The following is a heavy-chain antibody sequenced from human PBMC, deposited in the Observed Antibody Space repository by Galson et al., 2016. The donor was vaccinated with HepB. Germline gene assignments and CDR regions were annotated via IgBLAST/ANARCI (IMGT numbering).Heavy chain of an antibody. Sequence: ETLSLTCPVSGGSTNRSSSYWGWIRQPPGKGLEWLASIFYSGSPYYNPSTRSRVTISVDTSKNQFSLKLSSVAAADTAVYYCARQKSFDDSFDVWGRGTMVTVSS. CDR2: IFYSGSP. CDR3: ARQKSFDDSFDV. D-gene: IGHD3-10*01. J-gene: IGHJ3*01. CDR1: GGSTNRSSSY. V-gene: IGHV4-39*01.